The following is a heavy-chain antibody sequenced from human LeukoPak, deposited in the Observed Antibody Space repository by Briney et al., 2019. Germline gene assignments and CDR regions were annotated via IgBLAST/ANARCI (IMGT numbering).Heavy chain of an antibody. CDR3: AGIMMATIYDDY. CDR1: GGSISSYY. CDR2: IYYSGST. J-gene: IGHJ4*02. V-gene: IGHV4-59*01. Sequence: SETLSLTCTVSGGSISSYYWSWIRQPPGKGLEWIGYIYYSGSTNYNPSLKSRVTISVDTSKNQFSLKLSSVTAADTAVYYCAGIMMATIYDDYWGQGTLVTVSS. D-gene: IGHD5-24*01.